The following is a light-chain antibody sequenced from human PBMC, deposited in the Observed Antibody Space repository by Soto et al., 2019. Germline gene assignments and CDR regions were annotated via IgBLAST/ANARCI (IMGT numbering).Light chain of an antibody. V-gene: IGKV3-20*01. CDR2: GAS. Sequence: EIVLTQSPGTLSLSPGERATLSCRASQSVSSSYLAWYQQKPGQAPRLLIYGASSRATGIPDRFSGSGSGTDFTLTISRLESEDFAVYYCQQYGSSTTGTFGQGTRWIS. J-gene: IGKJ1*01. CDR1: QSVSSSY. CDR3: QQYGSSTTGT.